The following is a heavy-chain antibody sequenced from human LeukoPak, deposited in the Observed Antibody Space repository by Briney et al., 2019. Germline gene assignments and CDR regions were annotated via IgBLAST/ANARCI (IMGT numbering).Heavy chain of an antibody. D-gene: IGHD6-19*01. Sequence: GASVKVSCKASGYTFTSYGISWVRQAPGQGLEWMGWISAYNGNTNYAQKLQGRVTMTTDTSTSTAYMELRSLRSDDTAVYYCARDQVAVAASRRPGDAFDIWGQGTMVTVSS. V-gene: IGHV1-18*01. J-gene: IGHJ3*02. CDR3: ARDQVAVAASRRPGDAFDI. CDR1: GYTFTSYG. CDR2: ISAYNGNT.